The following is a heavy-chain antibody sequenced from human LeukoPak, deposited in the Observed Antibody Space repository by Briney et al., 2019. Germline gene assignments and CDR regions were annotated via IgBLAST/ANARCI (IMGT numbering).Heavy chain of an antibody. CDR3: ARVRWGALYDSSGYSDYYMDV. J-gene: IGHJ6*03. D-gene: IGHD3-22*01. CDR1: GGSISSGGYY. V-gene: IGHV4-31*03. CDR2: IYYSGST. Sequence: SETLSLTCTVSGGSISSGGYYWSWIRQHPGRGLEWIGYIYYSGSTYYNPSLKSRVTISVDTSKNQFSLKLSSVTAADTAVYYCARVRWGALYDSSGYSDYYMDVWGKGTTVTVSS.